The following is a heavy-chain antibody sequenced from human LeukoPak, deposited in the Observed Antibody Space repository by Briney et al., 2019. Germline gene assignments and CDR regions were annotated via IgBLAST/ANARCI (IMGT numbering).Heavy chain of an antibody. V-gene: IGHV3-66*01. CDR3: ARGNGYCSSTSCYPRPYYFDY. Sequence: GGSLRLSCAASGFTVSSNYMSWVRQAPGKGLEWVSVIYSGGSTYYADSVKGRFTISRDNSKNTLYLQMNSLRAEDTAVYYCARGNGYCSSTSCYPRPYYFDYWGQGTLVTVSS. CDR1: GFTVSSNY. CDR2: IYSGGST. D-gene: IGHD2-2*01. J-gene: IGHJ4*02.